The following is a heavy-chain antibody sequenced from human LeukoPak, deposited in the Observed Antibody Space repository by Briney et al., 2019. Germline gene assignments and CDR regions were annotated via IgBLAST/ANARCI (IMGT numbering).Heavy chain of an antibody. CDR2: IYYSGST. CDR1: GGSISSHY. J-gene: IGHJ5*02. CDR3: ARGHSGTLSP. D-gene: IGHD1-26*01. V-gene: IGHV4-59*11. Sequence: SETLSLTCTVSGGSISSHYWSWIRQPPGKGLEWIGYIYYSGSTNYNPSLKSRVTISVDTSKNQLSLKLSSVTAADTAVYYCARGHSGTLSPWGQGTLVTVSP.